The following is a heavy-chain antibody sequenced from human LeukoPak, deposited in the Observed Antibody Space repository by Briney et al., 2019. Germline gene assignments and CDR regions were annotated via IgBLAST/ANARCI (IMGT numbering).Heavy chain of an antibody. D-gene: IGHD3-16*02. CDR2: VYFVGSA. V-gene: IGHV4-59*01. Sequence: PSETLSLTCSVSGVAMRSYDWSWLRQPPGKGVEWIGYVYFVGSANYNPSLKSRVTISLHKSSKQVSLNLTSVTAADTAVYYCARLIGLGEVSPYFDSWGQGRLVTVSS. CDR3: ARLIGLGEVSPYFDS. CDR1: GVAMRSYD. J-gene: IGHJ4*02.